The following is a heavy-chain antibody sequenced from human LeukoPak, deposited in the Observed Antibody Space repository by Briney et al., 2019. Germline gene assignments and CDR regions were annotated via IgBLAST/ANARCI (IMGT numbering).Heavy chain of an antibody. CDR3: ARVVVVVAATLGWFDP. V-gene: IGHV4-59*12. CDR1: GGSISTYY. D-gene: IGHD2-15*01. J-gene: IGHJ5*02. Sequence: SETLSLTCTVSGGSISTYYWSWIRQPPGKGLEWIGYIYYSGSTNYNPSLKSRVTISVNKSKNQFSLKMNSVTAADTAVYYCARVVVVVAATLGWFDPWGQGTLVTVSS. CDR2: IYYSGST.